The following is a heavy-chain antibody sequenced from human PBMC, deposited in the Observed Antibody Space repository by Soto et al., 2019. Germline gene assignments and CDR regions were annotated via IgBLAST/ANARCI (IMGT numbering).Heavy chain of an antibody. Sequence: KPSETLSLTCTVSGGSISSYYWSWIRQPPGKGLEWIGYIYYSGSTNYNPSLKSRVTISVDTSKNQFSLKLSSVTAADTAVYYCAGDYGDYVRLGGPWGQGTLVTVSS. V-gene: IGHV4-59*01. CDR1: GGSISSYY. CDR2: IYYSGST. CDR3: AGDYGDYVRLGGP. J-gene: IGHJ5*02. D-gene: IGHD4-17*01.